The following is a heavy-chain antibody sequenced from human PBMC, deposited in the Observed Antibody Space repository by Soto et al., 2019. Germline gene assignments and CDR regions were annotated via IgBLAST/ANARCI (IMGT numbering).Heavy chain of an antibody. CDR2: ISGSGGST. J-gene: IGHJ4*02. CDR1: GFTFSRYA. Sequence: EVQLLESGGGLVQPGGSLRLSCAASGFTFSRYAMSWVRQAPGKGLEWVSAISGSGGSTYYADSVKGRFTISRDNSKNTLYLQMNSLRAEDTAVYYCAKGGRSYGTPSAFCYWGQVTLVTVSS. CDR3: AKGGRSYGTPSAFCY. D-gene: IGHD5-18*01. V-gene: IGHV3-23*01.